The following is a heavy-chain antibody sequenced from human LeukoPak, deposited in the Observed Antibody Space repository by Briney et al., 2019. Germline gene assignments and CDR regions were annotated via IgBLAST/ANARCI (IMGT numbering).Heavy chain of an antibody. D-gene: IGHD2-21*01. CDR1: GGSISSGGYS. Sequence: SETLSLTCTVSGGSISSGGYSWSWIRQHPGKGLEWIGYIYYSGSTYYNPSLKSRVTISVDRSKNQFSLKLSSVTAADTAVYYCARTIPMNWFDPWGQGTLVTVSS. J-gene: IGHJ5*02. V-gene: IGHV4-31*03. CDR2: IYYSGST. CDR3: ARTIPMNWFDP.